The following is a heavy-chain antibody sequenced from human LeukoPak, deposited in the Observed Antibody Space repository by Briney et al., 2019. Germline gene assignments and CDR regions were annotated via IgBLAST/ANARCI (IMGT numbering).Heavy chain of an antibody. V-gene: IGHV3-33*01. Sequence: GSLRLSCGATGFPFSISGMHWVRQAPGTGLGWVAVIWPDGSEEYYADSVKGRCTISRDNSRAFLYLQMNDLRVGDTAVYYCVRDPPGSGPAFDAYDIWGQGTMVTVTS. CDR2: IWPDGSEE. D-gene: IGHD3-10*01. CDR3: VRDPPGSGPAFDAYDI. J-gene: IGHJ3*02. CDR1: GFPFSISG.